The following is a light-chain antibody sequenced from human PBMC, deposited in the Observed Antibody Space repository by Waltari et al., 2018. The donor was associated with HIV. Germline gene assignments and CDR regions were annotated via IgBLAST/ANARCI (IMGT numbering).Light chain of an antibody. CDR2: TAS. CDR1: QSISSW. Sequence: DIQMTQSPSTLSASVGDRVTITCRASQSISSWLAWYQQKPGKAPKLLIYTASRLERGVPSRFSGSGSATEFTLTISSLQPDDFASYYFQQYSSSCTFGQGTKLEI. V-gene: IGKV1-5*03. J-gene: IGKJ2*01. CDR3: QQYSSSCT.